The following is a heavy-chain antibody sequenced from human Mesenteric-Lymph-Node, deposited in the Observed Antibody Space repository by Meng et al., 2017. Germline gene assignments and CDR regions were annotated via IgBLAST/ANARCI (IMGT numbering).Heavy chain of an antibody. V-gene: IGHV3-23*01. CDR3: ARDFQGYNCGGDCYSFDY. CDR1: GFTFSSYA. Sequence: GGSLRLSCAASGFTFSSYAMSWVRQAPGKGLEWVSAISGSGGSTYYADSVKGRFTISRDNAKNSLYLQMNSLRAEDTAVYYCARDFQGYNCGGDCYSFDYWGQGTLVTVSS. CDR2: ISGSGGST. D-gene: IGHD2-21*02. J-gene: IGHJ4*02.